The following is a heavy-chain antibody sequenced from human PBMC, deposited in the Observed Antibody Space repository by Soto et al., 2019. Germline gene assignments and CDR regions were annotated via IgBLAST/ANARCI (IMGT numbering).Heavy chain of an antibody. D-gene: IGHD6-6*01. V-gene: IGHV1-24*01. Sequence: SVNLSWQVSGYTLTELYMHWVRQNPEKRLEWMGGFDPEDGETIYAQKFQGRVTMTEDTSTDTAYMELSSLRSEDTAVYYCAPGLFSSSRFEWYFDFWGQGTLVTVPS. CDR1: GYTLTELY. J-gene: IGHJ4*02. CDR2: FDPEDGET. CDR3: APGLFSSSRFEWYFDF.